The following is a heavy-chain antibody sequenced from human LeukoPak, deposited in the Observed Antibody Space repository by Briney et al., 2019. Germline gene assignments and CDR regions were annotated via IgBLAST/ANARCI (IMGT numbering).Heavy chain of an antibody. J-gene: IGHJ6*03. CDR2: IRYDGSNK. CDR1: GFTFSNYG. V-gene: IGHV3-33*06. D-gene: IGHD3-16*01. Sequence: PGRCLRLSCAASGFTFSNYGMHWVRQAPGKGLEWVAVIRYDGSNKYYADSVKGRFTNSRDNSKNTLYLQMNRLRADDRAVYYCAKGAVRFSYYMDVWGKGTTVTVSS. CDR3: AKGAVRFSYYMDV.